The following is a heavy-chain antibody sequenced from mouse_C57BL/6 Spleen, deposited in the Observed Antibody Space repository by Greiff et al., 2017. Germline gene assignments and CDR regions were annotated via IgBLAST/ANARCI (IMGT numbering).Heavy chain of an antibody. Sequence: VQLQESGPELVKPGASVKISCKASGYAFSSSWMNWVKQRPGKGLEWIGRIYPGDGDTNYNGKFKGKATLTADKSSSTAYMQLSSLTSEDSAVYFCARGDWFAYWGQGTLVTVSA. V-gene: IGHV1-82*01. CDR1: GYAFSSSW. CDR3: ARGDWFAY. J-gene: IGHJ3*01. CDR2: IYPGDGDT.